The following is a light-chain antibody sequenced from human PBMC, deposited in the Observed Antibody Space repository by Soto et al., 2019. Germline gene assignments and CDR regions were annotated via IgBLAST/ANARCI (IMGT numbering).Light chain of an antibody. J-gene: IGLJ2*01. CDR3: SSYTRSSSLV. CDR1: SSDIGDYDY. Sequence: QLVLTQPASVSGSPGQSITISCTGTSSDIGDYDYVSWYQQHPGKAPKLMIYEVSTRPSGISNRFSGSKSGNTASLTISGLQPEDEADYYCSSYTRSSSLVFGGGTKLTVL. V-gene: IGLV2-14*01. CDR2: EVS.